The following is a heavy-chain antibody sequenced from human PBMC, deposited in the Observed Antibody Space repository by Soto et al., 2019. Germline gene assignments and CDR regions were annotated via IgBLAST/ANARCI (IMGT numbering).Heavy chain of an antibody. CDR1: GFTFSSYG. Sequence: PGGSLRLSCAASGFTFSSYGMHWVRQAPGKGLEWVAVIWYDGSNKYYADSVKGRFTISRDNSKNTLYLQMNSLRAEDTAVYYCASSPESGYDLFDYWGQGTLVTVSS. CDR2: IWYDGSNK. D-gene: IGHD5-12*01. CDR3: ASSPESGYDLFDY. V-gene: IGHV3-33*01. J-gene: IGHJ4*02.